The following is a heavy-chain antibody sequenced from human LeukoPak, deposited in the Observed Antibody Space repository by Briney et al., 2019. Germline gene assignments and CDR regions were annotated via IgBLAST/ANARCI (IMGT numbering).Heavy chain of an antibody. V-gene: IGHV3-30*02. CDR2: IRYDGSNK. D-gene: IGHD2-2*01. J-gene: IGHJ4*02. CDR3: AKDNLAAMDY. Sequence: GGFLRLSCAASGFTFSSYSMNWVRQAPGKGLEWVAFIRYDGSNKYYADSVKGRFTISRDNSKNTLYLQMNSLRAEDTAVYYCAKDNLAAMDYWGQGTLVTVSS. CDR1: GFTFSSYS.